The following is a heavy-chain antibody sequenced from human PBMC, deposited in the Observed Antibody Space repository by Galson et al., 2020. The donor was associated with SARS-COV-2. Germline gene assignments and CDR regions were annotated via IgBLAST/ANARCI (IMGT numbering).Heavy chain of an antibody. CDR2: IWYDGSNK. CDR3: AREYSSGWGYYYGMDV. CDR1: GFTFSSYG. D-gene: IGHD6-25*01. J-gene: IGHJ6*02. Sequence: GESLKISCAASGFTFSSYGMHWVRQAPGKGLAWVAVIWYDGSNKYYADSVKGRFTISRDNSKNTLYLQMNSLRAEDTAVYYCAREYSSGWGYYYGMDVWGQGTTVTVSS. V-gene: IGHV3-33*01.